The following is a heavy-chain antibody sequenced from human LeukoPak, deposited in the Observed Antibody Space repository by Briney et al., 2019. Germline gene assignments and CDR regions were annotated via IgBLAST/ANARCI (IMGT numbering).Heavy chain of an antibody. V-gene: IGHV1-46*01. CDR1: GYTFASYY. CDR2: INPSGGST. CDR3: ARSWTYGEWLGVYCGMDV. D-gene: IGHD3-3*01. J-gene: IGHJ6*02. Sequence: ASVKVSCKASGYTFASYYMHWVRQAPGQGLEWMGIINPSGGSTSYAQKFQGRVTMTRDTSTSTVYMELSSLRSEDTAVYYCARSWTYGEWLGVYCGMDVWGQGTTVTVSS.